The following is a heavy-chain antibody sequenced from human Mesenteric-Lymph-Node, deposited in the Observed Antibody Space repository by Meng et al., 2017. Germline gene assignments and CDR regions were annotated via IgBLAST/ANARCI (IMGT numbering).Heavy chain of an antibody. J-gene: IGHJ4*02. CDR3: ARGGDGFDD. V-gene: IGHV3-66*02. CDR1: GFTVSNNY. CDR2: IFGGGNT. D-gene: IGHD2-21*02. Sequence: VQLVEFGGGLVQPGGSLRLSCAASGFTVSNNYVSWVRQAPGKGLEWVSIIFGGGNTYYAESVKGRFTNSRDNSKNTLDLQMNSLRGDDTAVYYCARGGDGFDDWGQGTLVTVSS.